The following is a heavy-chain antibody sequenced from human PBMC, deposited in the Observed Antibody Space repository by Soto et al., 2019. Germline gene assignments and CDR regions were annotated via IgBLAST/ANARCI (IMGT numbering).Heavy chain of an antibody. D-gene: IGHD5-18*01. V-gene: IGHV1-18*01. CDR1: GYTFTSYG. CDR3: ARSLSPGIQLWSYYYDY. J-gene: IGHJ4*02. CDR2: ISAYNGNT. Sequence: ASVKVSCTASGYTFTSYGISWVRQAPGQGLEWMGWISAYNGNTNYAQKLQGRVTMTTDTSTSTAYMELRSLRSDDTAVSYCARSLSPGIQLWSYYYDYWAQGTLLSVSS.